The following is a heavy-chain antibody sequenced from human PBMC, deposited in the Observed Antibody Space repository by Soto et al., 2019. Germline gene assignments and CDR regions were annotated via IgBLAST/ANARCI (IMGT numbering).Heavy chain of an antibody. Sequence: SETLSLTCTVSGGSISSGDYYWSWIRQPPGKGLEWIGYIYYSGSTYYNPSLKSRVTISVDTSKNQFSLKLSSVTAADTAVYYCARASGYYSRDFDYWGQGTLVTVSS. J-gene: IGHJ4*02. CDR2: IYYSGST. CDR1: GGSISSGDYY. V-gene: IGHV4-30-4*01. CDR3: ARASGYYSRDFDY. D-gene: IGHD3-22*01.